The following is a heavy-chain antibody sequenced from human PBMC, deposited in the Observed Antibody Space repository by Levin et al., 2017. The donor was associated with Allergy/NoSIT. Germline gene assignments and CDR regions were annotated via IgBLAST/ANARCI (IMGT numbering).Heavy chain of an antibody. CDR2: INQDGSEK. J-gene: IGHJ4*02. CDR1: GFTFTTFW. V-gene: IGHV3-7*01. D-gene: IGHD1-26*01. CDR3: ARGGRSGTFDF. Sequence: PGESLKISCAASGFTFTTFWMTWVRQAPGKGLEWVATINQDGSEKNYVGSVKGRFTISRDYANNSVYLQMNSLRVEDTAIYYCARGGRSGTFDFWGQGNLVTVSS.